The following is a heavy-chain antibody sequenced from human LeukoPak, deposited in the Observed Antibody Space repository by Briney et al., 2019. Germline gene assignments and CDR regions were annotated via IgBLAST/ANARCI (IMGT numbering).Heavy chain of an antibody. Sequence: SETLSLTCAVYGGSFSGYYWSWIRQPPGKGLEWIGEINHSGSTNYNPSLKSRVTISVDTSKNQFSLKLSSVTAADTAVYYCARRTYYYDSSGYYPSLWYFDLWGRGTLVTVSS. J-gene: IGHJ2*01. D-gene: IGHD3-22*01. CDR3: ARRTYYYDSSGYYPSLWYFDL. CDR1: GGSFSGYY. V-gene: IGHV4-34*01. CDR2: INHSGST.